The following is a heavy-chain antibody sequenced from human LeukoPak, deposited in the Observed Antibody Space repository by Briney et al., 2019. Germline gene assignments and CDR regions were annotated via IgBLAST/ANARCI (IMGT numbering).Heavy chain of an antibody. Sequence: SVKVSCKASGGTFISYAISWVRQAPGQGVEWMGGIIPIFGTANYAQKFQGRVTITADESTSTAYMELSSLRSEDTAVYYCARARIPAAYGYYFDYWGQGTLVTVSS. V-gene: IGHV1-69*13. D-gene: IGHD2-2*01. CDR2: IIPIFGTA. J-gene: IGHJ4*02. CDR3: ARARIPAAYGYYFDY. CDR1: GGTFISYA.